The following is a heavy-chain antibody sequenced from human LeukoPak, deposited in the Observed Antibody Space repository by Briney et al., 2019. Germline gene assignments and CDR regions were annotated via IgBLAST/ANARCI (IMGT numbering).Heavy chain of an antibody. J-gene: IGHJ4*02. Sequence: GGSLRLSCAASGFTFSSYSMNWVRQAPGKGLEWASSISSSSSYIYYADSVKGRFTISRDNAKNSLYLQMNSLRAEDTAVYYCARDRTTVTFDYWGQGTLVTVSS. D-gene: IGHD4-17*01. CDR1: GFTFSSYS. V-gene: IGHV3-21*01. CDR3: ARDRTTVTFDY. CDR2: ISSSSSYI.